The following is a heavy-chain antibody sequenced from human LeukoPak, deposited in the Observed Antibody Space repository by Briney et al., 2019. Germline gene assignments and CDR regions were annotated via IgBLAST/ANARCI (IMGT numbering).Heavy chain of an antibody. D-gene: IGHD2-15*01. CDR2: INPNSGGT. J-gene: IGHJ5*02. CDR1: GYTFTGYY. Sequence: EASVKVSCKASGYTFTGYYMHWVRQAPGQGLEWMGWINPNSGGTNYAQKFQGRVTMTRDTSISTAYMELSRLRSDDTAVYYRARGGRYCSGGSCYAGVWFDPWGQGTLVTVSS. CDR3: ARGGRYCSGGSCYAGVWFDP. V-gene: IGHV1-2*02.